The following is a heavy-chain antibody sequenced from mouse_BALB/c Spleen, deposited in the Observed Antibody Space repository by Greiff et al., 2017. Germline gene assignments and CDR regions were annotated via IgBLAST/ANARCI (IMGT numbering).Heavy chain of an antibody. CDR2: INPSTGYT. Sequence: VKLMESGAELAKPGASVKMSCKASGYTFTSYWMHWVKQRPGQGLEWIGYINPSTGYTEYNQKFKDKATLTADKSSSTAYMQLSSLTSEDSAVYYCARYGNWVLDYWGQGTTLTVSS. CDR1: GYTFTSYW. D-gene: IGHD2-1*01. V-gene: IGHV1-7*01. J-gene: IGHJ2*01. CDR3: ARYGNWVLDY.